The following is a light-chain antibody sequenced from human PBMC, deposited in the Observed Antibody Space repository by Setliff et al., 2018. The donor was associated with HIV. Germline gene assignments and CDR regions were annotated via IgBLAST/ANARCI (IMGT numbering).Light chain of an antibody. CDR2: DVS. J-gene: IGLJ1*01. CDR1: RSDIGTYNY. Sequence: QSALTQPASVSGSPGQSITISCTGSRSDIGTYNYVSWYQQHPGKAPKLMIYDVSNRPSGVSDRFSGSKSGNTASLTISGVQAEDEADYYCSSYTTSSTRGLGTGTKVTVL. V-gene: IGLV2-14*01. CDR3: SSYTTSSTRG.